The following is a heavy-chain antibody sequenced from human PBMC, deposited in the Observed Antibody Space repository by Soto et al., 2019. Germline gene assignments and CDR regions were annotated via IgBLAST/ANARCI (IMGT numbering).Heavy chain of an antibody. V-gene: IGHV3-33*01. CDR3: GRGNYDRSGYPDY. J-gene: IGHJ4*02. CDR2: IWYDGSNK. CDR1: GFTLSNYG. D-gene: IGHD3-22*01. Sequence: QVQLVESGGGVVQPGRSLRLSCAASGFTLSNYGMHWVRQAPGKGLEWVAVIWYDGSNKYYADSVKGRFTISRDNSKNTLYLQMDSLRAEDTAVYYCGRGNYDRSGYPDYWGQGTLVTVSS.